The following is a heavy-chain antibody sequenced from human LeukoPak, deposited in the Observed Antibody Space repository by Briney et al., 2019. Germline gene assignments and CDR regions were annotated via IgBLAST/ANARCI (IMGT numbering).Heavy chain of an antibody. D-gene: IGHD6-13*01. J-gene: IGHJ5*02. CDR2: MYSGGDT. CDR3: ARDAPQVPAAGVLAS. Sequence: PGGSPRLSCAASGFTVSDNYMSWVRQAPGKGLEWVSVMYSGGDTYYADSVKSRFTFSRDISKNTLYLQMNGLRTEDTAMYYCARDAPQVPAAGVLASWGQGTLVTVSS. CDR1: GFTVSDNY. V-gene: IGHV3-53*01.